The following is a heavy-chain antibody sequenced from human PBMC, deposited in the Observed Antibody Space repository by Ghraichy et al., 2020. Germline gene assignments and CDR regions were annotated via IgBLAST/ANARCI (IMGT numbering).Heavy chain of an antibody. D-gene: IGHD2-2*01. Sequence: SETLSLTCTVSGGSISSSSYYWGWIRQPPGKGLEWIGSIYYSGSTYYNPSLKSRVTISVDTSRNQFSLKLSSVTAADTAVYYCARTGGGISSFDYWDQGTLVTVSS. CDR1: GGSISSSSYY. CDR3: ARTGGGISSFDY. CDR2: IYYSGST. V-gene: IGHV4-39*01. J-gene: IGHJ4*02.